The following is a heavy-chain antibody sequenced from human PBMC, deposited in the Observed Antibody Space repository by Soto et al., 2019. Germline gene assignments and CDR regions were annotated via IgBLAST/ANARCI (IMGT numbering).Heavy chain of an antibody. J-gene: IGHJ4*02. CDR2: ISYDGSNK. CDR1: GFTFSSYG. D-gene: IGHD4-17*01. Sequence: GGSLRLSCAASGFTFSSYGMHWVRQAPGKGLEWVAVISYDGSNKYYADSVKGRFTISRDNSKNTLYLQMNSLRAEDTAVYYCASSDDYGDYRLSDYWGQGTLVTVSS. V-gene: IGHV3-30*03. CDR3: ASSDDYGDYRLSDY.